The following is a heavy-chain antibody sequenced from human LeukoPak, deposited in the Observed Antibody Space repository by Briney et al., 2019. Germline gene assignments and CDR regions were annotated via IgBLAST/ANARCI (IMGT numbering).Heavy chain of an antibody. CDR1: GYTFTSYA. J-gene: IGHJ6*02. V-gene: IGHV1-3*01. CDR2: INAGNGNT. D-gene: IGHD2-2*01. CDR3: ARGPSIVVVPAARIYYYYGMDV. Sequence: ASVKVSCTASGYTFTSYAMHWVRQAPGQRLEWMGWINAGNGNTKYSQKFQGRVTITRDTSASTAYMELSSLRSEDTAVYYCARGPSIVVVPAARIYYYYGMDVWGQGTTVTVSS.